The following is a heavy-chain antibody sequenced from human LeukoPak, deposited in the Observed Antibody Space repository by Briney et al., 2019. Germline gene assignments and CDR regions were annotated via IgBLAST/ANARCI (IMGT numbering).Heavy chain of an antibody. D-gene: IGHD3-9*01. CDR1: GYTFTGYY. J-gene: IGHJ4*02. V-gene: IGHV1-2*02. Sequence: ASVKVSCKASGYTFTGYYMHWVRQAPGQGLEWMGWINPNSGGTNYAQKFQGRVTMTRDTSVSTAYMELSRLRSDDTAVYYCARVHFGWLYVDYWGQGTLVTVSS. CDR3: ARVHFGWLYVDY. CDR2: INPNSGGT.